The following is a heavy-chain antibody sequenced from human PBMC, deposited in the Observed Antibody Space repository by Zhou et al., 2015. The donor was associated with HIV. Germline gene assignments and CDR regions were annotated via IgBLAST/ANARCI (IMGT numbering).Heavy chain of an antibody. J-gene: IGHJ4*02. CDR1: GYTFTASY. V-gene: IGHV1-2*02. D-gene: IGHD4-17*01. CDR2: INPNTGAT. Sequence: VELVQSGAEVKKPGASVKVSCKASGYTFTASYLHWLRQAPGQGPEWMGWINPNTGATDYRQKFRGRVTITSDTSISTAYIELSSLRSDDTAVYYCARGGYGDYVISYWGQGTLVTVSS. CDR3: ARGGYGDYVISY.